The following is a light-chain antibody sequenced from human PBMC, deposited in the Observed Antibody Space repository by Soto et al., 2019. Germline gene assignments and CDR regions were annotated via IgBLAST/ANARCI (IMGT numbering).Light chain of an antibody. J-gene: IGLJ2*01. CDR3: CSYAGSYTVV. CDR1: SSDVGGYNY. Sequence: QSALTQPRSVSGSPGQSVTISCTGTSSDVGGYNYVSWYQQHPGKVPKLIIYDVTKRPSGVPDRFSASKPGNTASLTISGLQAGDEADYYCCSYAGSYTVVFGGGTKVTVL. V-gene: IGLV2-11*01. CDR2: DVT.